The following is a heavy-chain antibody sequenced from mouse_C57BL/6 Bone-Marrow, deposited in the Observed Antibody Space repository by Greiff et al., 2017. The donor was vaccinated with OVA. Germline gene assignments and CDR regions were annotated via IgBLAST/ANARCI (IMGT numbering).Heavy chain of an antibody. J-gene: IGHJ3*01. CDR1: GYTFTDYY. CDR2: INPNNGGT. Sequence: EVQLQQSGPELVKPGASVKISCKASGYTFTDYYMNWVKQSHGKSLEWIGDINPNNGGTSYNQKFKGKATLTVDKSSSTAYMELRSLTSEDSAVYYCARYYYGSSPFAYWGQGTLVTVSA. CDR3: ARYYYGSSPFAY. D-gene: IGHD1-1*01. V-gene: IGHV1-26*01.